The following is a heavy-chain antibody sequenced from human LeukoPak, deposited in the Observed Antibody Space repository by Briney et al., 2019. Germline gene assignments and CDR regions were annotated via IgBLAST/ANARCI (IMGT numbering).Heavy chain of an antibody. CDR2: IKEDGSER. CDR1: AFIFSGHW. J-gene: IGHJ5*02. D-gene: IGHD5-12*01. CDR3: ARDAGNSGYGCDL. V-gene: IGHV3-7*03. Sequence: GGALRLSCEGSAFIFSGHWMNWVRQTPGKGLEWVASIKEDGSERKYMDSVKGRFSISRDNTKGSLFLQLNSLRAEDTAVYYCARDAGNSGYGCDLWGQGTLVTVSS.